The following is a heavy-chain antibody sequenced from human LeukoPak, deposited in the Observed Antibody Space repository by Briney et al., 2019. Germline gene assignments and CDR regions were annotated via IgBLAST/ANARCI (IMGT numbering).Heavy chain of an antibody. CDR2: INTNTGNP. V-gene: IGHV7-4-1*02. Sequence: GAPVKVSCKASGYTFTSYAMNWVRQAPGQGLEWMGWINTNTGNPTYAQGFTGRFVFSLDTSVSTAYLQISSLKAEDTAVYYCARRHYYDSSGYSLGSYYFDYWGQGTLATVSS. CDR3: ARRHYYDSSGYSLGSYYFDY. CDR1: GYTFTSYA. J-gene: IGHJ4*02. D-gene: IGHD3-22*01.